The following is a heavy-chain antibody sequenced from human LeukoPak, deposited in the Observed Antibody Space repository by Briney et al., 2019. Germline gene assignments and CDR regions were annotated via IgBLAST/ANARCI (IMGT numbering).Heavy chain of an antibody. Sequence: ASVKVSCKASGYTFTSYGISWVRQAPGQGLEWMGWISAYNGNTNYAQKLQGRVTITRDTSASTAYMELSSLRSEDMAVYYCARLDSSASFPDYWGQGTLVTVSS. D-gene: IGHD6-19*01. CDR2: ISAYNGNT. V-gene: IGHV1-18*03. J-gene: IGHJ4*02. CDR1: GYTFTSYG. CDR3: ARLDSSASFPDY.